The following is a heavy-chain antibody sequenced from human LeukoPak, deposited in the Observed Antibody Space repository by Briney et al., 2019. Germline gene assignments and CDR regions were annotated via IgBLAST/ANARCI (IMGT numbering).Heavy chain of an antibody. CDR3: ARDERLLSFLK. D-gene: IGHD3-3*01. J-gene: IGHJ4*02. V-gene: IGHV3-23*01. CDR2: ISNSATYT. CDR1: GFTFGSSG. Sequence: GGSLRLSCAASGFTFGSSGMSWVRQAPGKGLEWVAGISNSATYTYYADSVKGRFTISRDNSKNTLYLQMNSLRAEDTAIYYCARDERLLSFLKWGQGTLVTVPS.